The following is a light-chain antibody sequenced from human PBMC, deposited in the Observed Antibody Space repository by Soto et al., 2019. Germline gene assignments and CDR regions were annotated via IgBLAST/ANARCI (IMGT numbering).Light chain of an antibody. V-gene: IGLV1-47*02. CDR2: YNN. CDR3: VAWDASLRGYA. Sequence: QSVLTQPPSASGTPGQRVTMSCSGSNSNVGNYYVSWYQHLPGTAPKLLIYYNNQRPSGVPDRFSGSKSGTSASLAISGLRSEDESDYYCVAWDASLRGYAFGTGTKVTVL. CDR1: NSNVGNYY. J-gene: IGLJ1*01.